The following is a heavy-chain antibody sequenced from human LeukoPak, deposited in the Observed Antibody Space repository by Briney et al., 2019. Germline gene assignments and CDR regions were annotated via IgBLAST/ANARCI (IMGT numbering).Heavy chain of an antibody. D-gene: IGHD3-9*01. J-gene: IGHJ4*02. CDR2: IYYSGST. V-gene: IGHV4-39*07. CDR3: AREGTDILTGSER. CDR1: GGSISSSSYY. Sequence: SETLSLTCTVSGGSISSSSYYWGWIRQPPGKGLEWIGSIYYSGSTYYNPSLKSRVTISVDTSKNQFSLKLSSVTAADTAVYYCAREGTDILTGSERWGQGTLVTVS.